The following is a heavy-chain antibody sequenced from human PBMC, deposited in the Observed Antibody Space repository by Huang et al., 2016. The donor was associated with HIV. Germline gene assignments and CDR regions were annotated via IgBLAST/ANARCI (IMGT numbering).Heavy chain of an antibody. CDR3: ARGGAPYYDFWSGGHHYGMDV. J-gene: IGHJ6*02. CDR2: IKQDGSEK. V-gene: IGHV3-7*04. Sequence: EVQLVESGGGLVQPGGSLRLSCEASGFPFGSYWMGWVRQAQGKGLEWVANIKQDGSEKYYVDYLKGRLTISRDNVKNALYLQMYSLRVEDTAIYYCARGGAPYYDFWSGGHHYGMDVWGQGTTVTVSS. D-gene: IGHD3-3*01. CDR1: GFPFGSYW.